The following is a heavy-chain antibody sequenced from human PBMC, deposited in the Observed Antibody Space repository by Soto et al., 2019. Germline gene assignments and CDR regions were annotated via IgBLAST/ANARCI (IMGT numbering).Heavy chain of an antibody. CDR3: AGGRPYYDFWSGYQYYFDY. J-gene: IGHJ4*02. D-gene: IGHD3-3*01. CDR2: INHSGST. CDR1: GGSFSGYY. Sequence: PSETLSRTCAVYGGSFSGYYWSWIRQPPGKGLEWIGEINHSGSTNYNPSLKSRVTISVDTSKNQFSLKLSSVTAADTAVYYCAGGRPYYDFWSGYQYYFDYWGQGTLVTVSS. V-gene: IGHV4-34*01.